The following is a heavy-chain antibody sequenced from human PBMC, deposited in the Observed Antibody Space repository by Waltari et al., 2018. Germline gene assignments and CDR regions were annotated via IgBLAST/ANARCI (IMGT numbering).Heavy chain of an antibody. CDR1: GYSISSGYY. V-gene: IGHV4-38-2*01. J-gene: IGHJ4*02. D-gene: IGHD7-27*01. CDR3: AGTNWGSTVN. Sequence: QVQLQESGPGRVKPSETLSLTCAVSGYSISSGYYWGWIRQPPGKGLEWIGSIYHSGSTYYNPSLKSRVTISVDTSKNQFSLKLSSVTAADTAVYYCAGTNWGSTVNWGQGTLVTVSS. CDR2: IYHSGST.